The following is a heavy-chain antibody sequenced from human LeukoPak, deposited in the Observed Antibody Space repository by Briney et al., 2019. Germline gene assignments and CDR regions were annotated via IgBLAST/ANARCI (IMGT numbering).Heavy chain of an antibody. Sequence: GGSLRLSCAASGFTFSRYGMHWDRQAPGKGLEWVSFTRFDGKNKYYADSVKGRFTISKDSSKNTLDLQMNSLRTEDTAVYYCARGSQYNILTGFIVGAMDDFDYWGQGTLVTVSS. CDR3: ARGSQYNILTGFIVGAMDDFDY. D-gene: IGHD3-9*01. CDR2: TRFDGKNK. V-gene: IGHV3-30*02. J-gene: IGHJ4*02. CDR1: GFTFSRYG.